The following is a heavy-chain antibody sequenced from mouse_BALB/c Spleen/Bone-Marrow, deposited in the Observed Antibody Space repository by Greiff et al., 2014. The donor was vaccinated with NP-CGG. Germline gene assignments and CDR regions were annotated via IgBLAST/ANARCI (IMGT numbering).Heavy chain of an antibody. CDR2: ISGVSSTI. J-gene: IGHJ4*01. Sequence: EVQLQQPGGGLVQPGGSRKLSCAASGFTFSNFGIHWVRQAPEKGLEWVAYISGVSSTIYYADTVKGRFTISRDNPKNTLFLQMTSLRSEDTAMYYCARSTWSYYNGMDYWGQGTSVTVSS. CDR1: GFTFSNFG. CDR3: ARSTWSYYNGMDY. V-gene: IGHV5-17*02. D-gene: IGHD1-1*01.